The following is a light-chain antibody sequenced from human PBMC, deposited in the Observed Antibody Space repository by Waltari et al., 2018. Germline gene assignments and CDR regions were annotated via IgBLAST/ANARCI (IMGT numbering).Light chain of an antibody. CDR2: DVS. J-gene: IGLJ2*01. V-gene: IGLV2-14*03. Sequence: WYQQHPGKAANLWSCDVSNRPSGVSNRFSGSKSGNTASLTISGLQAEDEADYYCRSYTSSSTVVFGGGTKLTVL. CDR3: RSYTSSSTVV.